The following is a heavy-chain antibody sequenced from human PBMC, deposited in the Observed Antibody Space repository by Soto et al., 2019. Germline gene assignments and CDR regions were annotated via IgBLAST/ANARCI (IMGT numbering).Heavy chain of an antibody. V-gene: IGHV3-15*01. CDR2: IKSKTDGGTT. J-gene: IGHJ4*02. D-gene: IGHD4-17*01. Sequence: EVQLVESGGGLVKPGGSLRLSCAASGFTFSNAWMSWVRQAPGKGLEWVGRIKSKTDGGTTDYAAPVKGRFTISRDDSKNTLYLQMNSLKTEDTAVYYCTTERWPMGPFDYWGQGTLVTVSS. CDR3: TTERWPMGPFDY. CDR1: GFTFSNAW.